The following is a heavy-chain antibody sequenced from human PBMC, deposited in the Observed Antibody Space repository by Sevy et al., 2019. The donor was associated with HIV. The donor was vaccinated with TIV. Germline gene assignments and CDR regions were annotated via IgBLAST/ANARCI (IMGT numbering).Heavy chain of an antibody. V-gene: IGHV3-23*01. CDR1: GFTFISYA. CDR3: AGGRYDSSGSFDAFDI. CDR2: IYGSSGGT. J-gene: IGHJ3*02. D-gene: IGHD3-22*01. Sequence: GGSLRLSCKPSGFTFISYAMSWLRQAPGKGLEWVSAIYGSSGGTYYADSVKGRFTISRDNSKNTLYLQMNSLRTEDTAVYYCAGGRYDSSGSFDAFDIWGQGTMVTVSS.